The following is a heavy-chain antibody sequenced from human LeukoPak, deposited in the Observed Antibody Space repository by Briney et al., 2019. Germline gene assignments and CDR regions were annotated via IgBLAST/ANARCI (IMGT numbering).Heavy chain of an antibody. CDR1: GGSISSGSYY. CDR3: ASGTPLDY. D-gene: IGHD1-1*01. J-gene: IGHJ4*02. CDR2: IYTSGST. Sequence: SETLSLTCTVSGGSISSGSYYGSWIRQPAGKGLEWIGRIYTSGSTNYNPSLKSRVTISVDTSKNQFSLKLSSVTAADTAVYYCASGTPLDYWGQGTLVTVSS. V-gene: IGHV4-61*02.